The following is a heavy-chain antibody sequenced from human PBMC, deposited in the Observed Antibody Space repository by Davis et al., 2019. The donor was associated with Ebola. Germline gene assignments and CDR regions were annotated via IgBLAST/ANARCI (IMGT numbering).Heavy chain of an antibody. CDR1: GFTFSSYA. CDR3: AKDVYCGGDCYSDY. Sequence: GESLKISCAASGFTFSSYAMSWVRQAPGKGLEWVSAISGSGGSTYYADSVKGRFTISRDNSKNTLYLQMNSLRAEDTAVYYCAKDVYCGGDCYSDYWGQGTLVTVSS. CDR2: ISGSGGST. J-gene: IGHJ4*02. D-gene: IGHD2-21*01. V-gene: IGHV3-23*01.